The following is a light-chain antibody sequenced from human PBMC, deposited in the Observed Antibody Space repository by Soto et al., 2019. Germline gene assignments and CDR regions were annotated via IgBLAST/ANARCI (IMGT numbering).Light chain of an antibody. J-gene: IGKJ1*01. Sequence: MAMTQSQATPSVSPGERAILSLGARQGVSSYLAWYQQKPGQAPRLLIYGASTRATGIPARFSGSGSGTEFTLTISSLEPDDSAVYYCQQYDSLYTFGQGTKVDIK. CDR3: QQYDSLYT. V-gene: IGKV3-15*01. CDR2: GAS. CDR1: QGVSSY.